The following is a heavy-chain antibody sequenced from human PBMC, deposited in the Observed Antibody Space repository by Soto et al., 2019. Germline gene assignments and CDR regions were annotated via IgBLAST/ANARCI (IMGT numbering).Heavy chain of an antibody. V-gene: IGHV4-59*01. J-gene: IGHJ4*02. Sequence: PSETLSLTCAVYGGSFSGYYWSWIRQPPGKGLEWIGYIYYSGSTNYNPSLKSRVTISVDTSKNQFSLKPSSVTAADTAVYYCARERRSSSWYFDYFDYWGQGTLVTVSS. D-gene: IGHD6-13*01. CDR3: ARERRSSSWYFDYFDY. CDR1: GGSFSGYY. CDR2: IYYSGST.